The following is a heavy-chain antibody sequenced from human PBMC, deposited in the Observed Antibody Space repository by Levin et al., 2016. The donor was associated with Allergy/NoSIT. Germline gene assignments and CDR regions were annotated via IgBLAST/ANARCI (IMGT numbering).Heavy chain of an antibody. V-gene: IGHV1-69*02. CDR2: IIPILGIA. D-gene: IGHD3-10*01. J-gene: IGHJ4*02. Sequence: WVRQAPGQGLEWMGRIIPILGIANYAQKFQGRVTITADKSTSTAYMELSSLRSEDTAVYYCASVTMVRGVLKYYFDYWGQGTLVTVSS. CDR3: ASVTMVRGVLKYYFDY.